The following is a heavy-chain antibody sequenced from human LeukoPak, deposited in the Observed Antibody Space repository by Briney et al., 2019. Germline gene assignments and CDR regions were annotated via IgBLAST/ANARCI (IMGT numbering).Heavy chain of an antibody. J-gene: IGHJ4*02. Sequence: ASVKVSCKASGYTFTGYFMHWVRQAPGQGLEWMGWIKTNSGGTEYAQKFQGRVTMTRDTSISTAYMELTRLRSDDTAVYYCAREEAATPSDFDYWGQGTLVTVSS. CDR2: IKTNSGGT. CDR1: GYTFTGYF. V-gene: IGHV1-2*02. D-gene: IGHD6-25*01. CDR3: AREEAATPSDFDY.